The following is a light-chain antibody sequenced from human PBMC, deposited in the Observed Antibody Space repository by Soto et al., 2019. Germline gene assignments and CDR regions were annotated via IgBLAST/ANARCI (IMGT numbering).Light chain of an antibody. CDR2: VGTGGIVG. CDR3: GADHGSGSNFVLV. CDR1: SGYSNYK. Sequence: QSVLTQPPSASASLGASVTLTCTLSSGYSNYKVDWYQQRPGKGPRFVMLVGTGGIVGSKGDGIPDRFSVLGSGLNRYPTIKNIQEEDESDYHCGADHGSGSNFVLVFGGGTKLTVL. J-gene: IGLJ2*01. V-gene: IGLV9-49*01.